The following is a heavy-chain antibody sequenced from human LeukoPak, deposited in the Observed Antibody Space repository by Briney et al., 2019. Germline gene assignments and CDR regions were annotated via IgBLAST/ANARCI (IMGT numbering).Heavy chain of an antibody. CDR3: ARDGVTIFGVVILYYYYYMDV. Sequence: GGSLRLSCAASGFTFSSYSMNWVRQAPEKGLEWVSYISSSSSTIYYADSVKGRFTISRDNAKNSLYLQMNSLRAEDTAVYYCARDGVTIFGVVILYYYYYMDVWGKGTTVTVSS. CDR1: GFTFSSYS. V-gene: IGHV3-48*01. J-gene: IGHJ6*03. CDR2: ISSSSSTI. D-gene: IGHD3-3*01.